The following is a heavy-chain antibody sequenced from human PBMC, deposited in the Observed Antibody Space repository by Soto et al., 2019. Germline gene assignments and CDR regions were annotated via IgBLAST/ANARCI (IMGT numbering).Heavy chain of an antibody. CDR3: ARGTYLDSSGYYYTSSDY. CDR2: ISGSGGST. CDR1: GFTFSSYA. Sequence: GGSLRLSCAASGFTFSSYAMSWVRQAPGKGLEWVSAISGSGGSTYYADSVKGRFTISRDNSKNTLYLQMNSLRAEDTAVYYCARGTYLDSSGYYYTSSDYWGQGTLVTVSS. J-gene: IGHJ4*02. D-gene: IGHD3-22*01. V-gene: IGHV3-23*01.